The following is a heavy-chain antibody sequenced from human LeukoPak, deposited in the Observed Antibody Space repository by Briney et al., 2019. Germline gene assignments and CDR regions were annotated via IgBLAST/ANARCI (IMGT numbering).Heavy chain of an antibody. CDR3: ARNMGDY. J-gene: IGHJ4*02. V-gene: IGHV3-7*04. Sequence: GSLRLSCAASGFTFSSYSMNWVRQAPGKGLEWVANINQDGGEKNYVDSVKGRFTISRDNAKSSLYLQMNSLRAEDAAVYYCARNMGDYWGQGTLVTDSP. CDR2: INQDGGEK. CDR1: GFTFSSYS. D-gene: IGHD2/OR15-2a*01.